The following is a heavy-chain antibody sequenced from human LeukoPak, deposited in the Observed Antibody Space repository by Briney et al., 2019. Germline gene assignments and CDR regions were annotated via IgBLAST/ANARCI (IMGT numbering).Heavy chain of an antibody. V-gene: IGHV1-46*01. CDR1: GYTFTSYY. D-gene: IGHD6-19*01. J-gene: IGHJ5*02. CDR2: INPSGGST. Sequence: ASVKVSCKASGYTFTSYYMHWVRQAPGQGLEWMGIINPSGGSTSYAQKFQGRVTMTRNTSISTAYMELSSLRSEDTAVYYCARGRGSGWYDGNWFDPWGQGTLVTVSS. CDR3: ARGRGSGWYDGNWFDP.